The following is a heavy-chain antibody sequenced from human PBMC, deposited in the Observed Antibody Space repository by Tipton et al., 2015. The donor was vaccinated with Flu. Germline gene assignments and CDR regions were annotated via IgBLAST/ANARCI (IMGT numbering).Heavy chain of an antibody. CDR2: FGGNGGT. V-gene: IGHV3-23*01. CDR3: AKEGGWELSSPHFDY. CDR1: GFTFSKSA. Sequence: SLRLSCAASGFTFSKSALSWVRQAPGKGPEWVSAFGGNGGTYYADSVKGRFTISRDNSKNTLYLQMNSLRAEDTAVYYCAKEGGWELSSPHFDYWGQGTLVTVSS. D-gene: IGHD1-26*01. J-gene: IGHJ4*02.